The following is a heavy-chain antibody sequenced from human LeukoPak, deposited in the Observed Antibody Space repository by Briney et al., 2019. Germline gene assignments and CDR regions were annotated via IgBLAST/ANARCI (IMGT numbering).Heavy chain of an antibody. CDR1: GYTFTSYY. Sequence: GASVKVSCKASGYTFTSYYMHWVRQAPGQGLEWMGIINPSGGSTSYAQKHQGRVTMTRDTSTSTAYMELSSLRSEDTAVHSCARGDYYYGSGSYQRNWFDPSGQGTLVTVSS. CDR3: ARGDYYYGSGSYQRNWFDP. D-gene: IGHD3-10*01. J-gene: IGHJ5*02. V-gene: IGHV1-46*01. CDR2: INPSGGST.